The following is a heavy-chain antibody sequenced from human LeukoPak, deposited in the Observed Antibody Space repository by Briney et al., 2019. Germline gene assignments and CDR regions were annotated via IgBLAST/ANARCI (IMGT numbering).Heavy chain of an antibody. CDR3: ARSPVGAVAPFDI. V-gene: IGHV4-59*01. CDR1: GGSISSYY. D-gene: IGHD6-19*01. J-gene: IGHJ3*02. CDR2: IYYSAST. Sequence: SETLSLTCTVSGGSISSYYWSWIRQPPGKGLEWIGYIYYSASTNYNPSLKSRVTISVDTSKNQFSLKLSSVTAADTAVYYCARSPVGAVAPFDIWGQGTMVTVSS.